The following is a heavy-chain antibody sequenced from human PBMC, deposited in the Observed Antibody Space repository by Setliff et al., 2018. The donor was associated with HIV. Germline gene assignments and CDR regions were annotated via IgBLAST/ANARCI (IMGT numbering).Heavy chain of an antibody. D-gene: IGHD6-13*01. CDR1: GYSISSGYY. J-gene: IGHJ4*02. CDR3: ARRFYGSIAAASDFDC. Sequence: PSETLSLTCAVSGYSISSGYYWGWIRQPPGKGLEWIGSMYHSGTAFHNPSLKSRVTISVDTSKNQFSLKLNSVTAADTAVYYCARRFYGSIAAASDFDCWGQGTLVTVSS. CDR2: MYHSGTA. V-gene: IGHV4-38-2*01.